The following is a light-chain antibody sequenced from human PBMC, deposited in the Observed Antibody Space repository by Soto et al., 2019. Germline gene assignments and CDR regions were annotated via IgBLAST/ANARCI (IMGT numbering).Light chain of an antibody. CDR1: NIGSKS. Sequence: SYELTQPPSVSVAPGQTARITCGGNNIGSKSVHWYQQKTGQAPVLVVYDDSDRPSGIPERFSGSNSGNSASLTISGLRAEDEADYYCSSYSSSTVVFGGGTKLTVL. CDR3: SSYSSSTVV. CDR2: DDS. J-gene: IGLJ2*01. V-gene: IGLV3-21*02.